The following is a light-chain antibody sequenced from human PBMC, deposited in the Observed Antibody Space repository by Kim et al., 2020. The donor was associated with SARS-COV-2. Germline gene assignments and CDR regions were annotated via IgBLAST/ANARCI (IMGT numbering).Light chain of an antibody. Sequence: SVSPGERATLSCRASQSVSSSLAWYQQKPGQGPRVLIYDSSTRASGVPARFSGSGSGTEFTLTISSLQSEDFAGYFCQQYNQWPLTFGGGTKLEI. J-gene: IGKJ4*01. V-gene: IGKV3-15*01. CDR2: DSS. CDR1: QSVSSS. CDR3: QQYNQWPLT.